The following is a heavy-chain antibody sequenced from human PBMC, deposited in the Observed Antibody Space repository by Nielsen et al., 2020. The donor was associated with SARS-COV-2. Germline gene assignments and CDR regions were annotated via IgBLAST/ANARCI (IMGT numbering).Heavy chain of an antibody. Sequence: GSLRLSCTVSGGSISSYYWSWIRQPPGKGLEWIGYIYYSGSTNYNPSLKSRVTISVDTSKNQFSLKLSSVTAADTAVYYCARRNFRWLPGGGAFDIWGQGTMVTVSS. V-gene: IGHV4-59*08. CDR1: GGSISSYY. CDR2: IYYSGST. J-gene: IGHJ3*02. CDR3: ARRNFRWLPGGGAFDI. D-gene: IGHD5-24*01.